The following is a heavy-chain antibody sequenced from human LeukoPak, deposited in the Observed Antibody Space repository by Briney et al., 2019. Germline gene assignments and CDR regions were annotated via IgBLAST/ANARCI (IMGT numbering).Heavy chain of an antibody. D-gene: IGHD3-22*01. CDR1: GFTFSSYS. J-gene: IGHJ6*02. CDR3: AREYDSSGYYYYYYYYGMDV. CDR2: ISSSSYI. Sequence: GGSLRLSCAASGFTFSSYSMNWVRQAPGKGLEWVSSISSSSYIYYADSVKGRLTISRDNAKNSLYLQMNSLRAEDTAVYYCAREYDSSGYYYYYYYYGMDVWGQGTTVTVSS. V-gene: IGHV3-21*01.